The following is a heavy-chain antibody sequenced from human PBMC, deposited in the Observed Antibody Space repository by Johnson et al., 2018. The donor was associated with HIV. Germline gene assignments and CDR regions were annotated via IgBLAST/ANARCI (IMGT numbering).Heavy chain of an antibody. Sequence: VQLMESGGGVVQPGRSLRLSCAASGFTFSSYGMHWVRQAPGKGLEWVSFISSSGGTIHYADSVKGRFTISRDNSKNTLYLQMNSLRAEDTAIYYCANVKLRPGYYYDREDAFDIWGQGTMVTVSS. V-gene: IGHV3-48*01. D-gene: IGHD3-22*01. CDR1: GFTFSSYG. CDR2: ISSSGGTI. CDR3: ANVKLRPGYYYDREDAFDI. J-gene: IGHJ3*02.